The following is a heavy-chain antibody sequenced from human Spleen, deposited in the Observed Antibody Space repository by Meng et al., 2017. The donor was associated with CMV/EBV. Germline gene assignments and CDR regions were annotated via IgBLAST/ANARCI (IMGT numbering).Heavy chain of an antibody. Sequence: GESLKISCAASGFTFANAWMTLVRQAPGKGLEWVGRIKSKSDGETRDFAAPLKGRFAISRDDSKGTLYLQMNSLENEDTAVYFCATWNLWSGFFDYWGQGILVTVSS. CDR2: IKSKSDGETR. D-gene: IGHD3-3*01. CDR1: GFTFANAW. J-gene: IGHJ4*02. V-gene: IGHV3-15*01. CDR3: ATWNLWSGFFDY.